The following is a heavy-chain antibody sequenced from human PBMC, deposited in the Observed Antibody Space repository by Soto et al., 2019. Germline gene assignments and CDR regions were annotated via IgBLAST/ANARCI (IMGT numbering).Heavy chain of an antibody. D-gene: IGHD6-19*01. CDR3: ARDDSSGWYPTVNWFDP. V-gene: IGHV3-21*01. CDR1: GFTFSSYS. Sequence: EVQLVESGGGLVKPGGSLRLSCAASGFTFSSYSMNWVRQAPGKGLEWVSSISSSSSYIYYADSVKGRFTISRDNAKNSLYLQMNSLRAEDTAVYYCARDDSSGWYPTVNWFDPWGQGTLGTVSS. CDR2: ISSSSSYI. J-gene: IGHJ5*02.